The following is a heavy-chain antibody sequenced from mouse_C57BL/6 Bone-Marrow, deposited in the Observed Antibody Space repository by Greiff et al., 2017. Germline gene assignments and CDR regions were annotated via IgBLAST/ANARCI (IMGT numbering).Heavy chain of an antibody. CDR1: GYTFTRYW. V-gene: IGHV1-64*01. D-gene: IGHD1-1*01. J-gene: IGHJ3*01. CDR2: IHPNSGST. CDR3: ARSIYSRAY. Sequence: VKLQESGAELVKPGASVKLSCKASGYTFTRYWMHWVKQRPGQGLEWIGMIHPNSGSTNYNEKFKSKATLTVDKSSSTAYMQLSSLTSEDSAVYYCARSIYSRAYWGQGTLVTVSA.